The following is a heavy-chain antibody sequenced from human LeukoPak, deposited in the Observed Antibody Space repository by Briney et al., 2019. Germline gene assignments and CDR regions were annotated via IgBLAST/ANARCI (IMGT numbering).Heavy chain of an antibody. V-gene: IGHV3-23*01. CDR2: ISTGGGST. CDR1: GFTFSKYV. D-gene: IGHD3-10*01. Sequence: GGSLRLSCAASGFTFSKYVMRWVRQAPGKGREWFSAISTGGGSTYYAASVKGRFTISRDNSKNTLYLQMNSLRAEDTAVYYCAKDARAYGSGPLDYWGQGTLVTVSS. CDR3: AKDARAYGSGPLDY. J-gene: IGHJ4*02.